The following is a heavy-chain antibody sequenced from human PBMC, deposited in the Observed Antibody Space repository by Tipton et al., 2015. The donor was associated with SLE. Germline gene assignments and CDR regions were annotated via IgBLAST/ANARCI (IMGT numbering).Heavy chain of an antibody. Sequence: SLRLSCAASGFTPSNYWMSWVRQAPGKGLEWVANISSSGSTIYYADSVKGRFTISRDNAKNSLYLQMNSLRAEDTAVYYCARGAVPAAWGWFDPWGQGTLVTVSS. CDR2: ISSSGSTI. CDR1: GFTPSNYW. CDR3: ARGAVPAAWGWFDP. V-gene: IGHV3-48*03. D-gene: IGHD2-2*01. J-gene: IGHJ5*02.